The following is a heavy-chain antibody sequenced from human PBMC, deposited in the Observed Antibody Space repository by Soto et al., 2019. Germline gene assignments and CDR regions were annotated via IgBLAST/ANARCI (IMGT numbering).Heavy chain of an antibody. D-gene: IGHD1-1*01. Sequence: SETLSLTCTVSGGSISSSSYYWGWIRQPPGKGLEWIGSIYYSGSTYYNPSLKSRVTISVDTSKNQFSLKLSSVTAADTAVYYCARHGQLGYGMDVWGQGTTVTVSS. J-gene: IGHJ6*02. V-gene: IGHV4-39*01. CDR3: ARHGQLGYGMDV. CDR2: IYYSGST. CDR1: GGSISSSSYY.